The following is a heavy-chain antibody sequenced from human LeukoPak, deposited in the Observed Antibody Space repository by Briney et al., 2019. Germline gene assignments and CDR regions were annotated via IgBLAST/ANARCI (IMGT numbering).Heavy chain of an antibody. D-gene: IGHD2-21*01. Sequence: SETLSLTCTVSGGSISSYYWSWIRQPPGKGLEWIGYIYYSGSTNYNPSLKSRVTISVDTSKNQFSLKLSSVTAADTAVYYCARLIGVAGLFDYWGQGTLVTVSS. V-gene: IGHV4-59*08. CDR2: IYYSGST. J-gene: IGHJ4*02. CDR3: ARLIGVAGLFDY. CDR1: GGSISSYY.